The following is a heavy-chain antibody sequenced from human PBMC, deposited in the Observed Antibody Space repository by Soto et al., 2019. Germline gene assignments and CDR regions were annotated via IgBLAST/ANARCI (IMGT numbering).Heavy chain of an antibody. CDR3: VRDPGGHYCTSTSCSYSFDH. CDR2: ISDSGST. V-gene: IGHV3-23*01. J-gene: IGHJ4*02. CDR1: GFTFSNHA. Sequence: EVQLLESGGALVQPGGSLRLSCAASGFTFSNHAMNWVRQAPGKGLEWVSTISDSGSTYYADSVKGRFTISRDNSKNTLYLNMNSLRAEDTAVYYCVRDPGGHYCTSTSCSYSFDHWGQGNLVIVSS. D-gene: IGHD2-2*01.